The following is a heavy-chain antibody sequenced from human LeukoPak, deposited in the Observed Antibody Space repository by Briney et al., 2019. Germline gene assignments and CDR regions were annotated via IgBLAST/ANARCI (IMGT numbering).Heavy chain of an antibody. CDR2: IYTSGST. V-gene: IGHV4-4*07. D-gene: IGHD6-13*01. Sequence: SETLSLTCTVSGGSISSYYWSWIRQPAGKGLEWIGRIYTSGSTNYNPSLKSRVTMSVGTSKNQFSLKLSSVTAADTAVYYCAKLGSSWLRGAFDIWGQGTMVTVSS. CDR3: AKLGSSWLRGAFDI. CDR1: GGSISSYY. J-gene: IGHJ3*02.